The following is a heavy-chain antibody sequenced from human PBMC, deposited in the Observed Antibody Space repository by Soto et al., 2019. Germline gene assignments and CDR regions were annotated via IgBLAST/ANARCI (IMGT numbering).Heavy chain of an antibody. V-gene: IGHV4-39*01. J-gene: IGHJ6*02. CDR3: ARHGKGFWQIYGMDV. CDR2: IYYSGST. Sequence: SETLSLTCTVSGGSISSSSYYWGWIRQPPGKGLEWIGSIYYSGSTYYNPSLKSRVTISVDTSKNQFSLKLSSVTAADTAVYYCARHGKGFWQIYGMDVWGQGTTVTVSS. D-gene: IGHD3-3*01. CDR1: GGSISSSSYY.